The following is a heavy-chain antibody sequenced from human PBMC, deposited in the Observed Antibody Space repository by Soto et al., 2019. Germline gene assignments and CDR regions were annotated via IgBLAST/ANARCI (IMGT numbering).Heavy chain of an antibody. CDR3: ASGLLRDSCNAGGMEV. V-gene: IGHV1-8*01. J-gene: IGHJ6*02. D-gene: IGHD3-22*01. Sequence: APVKVSCKASGYTFTSYDITWVRQAPGQGLEWMGWLNPNSGNTGYAQKFQGRVTMTMNTSKSTAYMELSSLRSEETAVYYGASGLLRDSCNAGGMEVSGQGTTVTVSS. CDR2: LNPNSGNT. CDR1: GYTFTSYD.